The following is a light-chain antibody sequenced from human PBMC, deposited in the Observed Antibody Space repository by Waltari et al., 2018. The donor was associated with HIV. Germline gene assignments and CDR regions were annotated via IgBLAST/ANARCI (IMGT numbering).Light chain of an antibody. Sequence: QSALAQPASVSGSPGQSITISCTGPRSDVGSYNLVSWYQQHPGNAAKLMIYEVTKRPSGVSNRFSGSKSGNTASLTISGLQAEDEADYYCCSYAGSSTSVFGGGTKLTVL. CDR3: CSYAGSSTSV. CDR1: RSDVGSYNL. J-gene: IGLJ3*02. CDR2: EVT. V-gene: IGLV2-23*02.